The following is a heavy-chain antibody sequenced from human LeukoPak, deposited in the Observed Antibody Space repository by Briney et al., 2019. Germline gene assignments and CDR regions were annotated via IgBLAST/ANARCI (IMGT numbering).Heavy chain of an antibody. CDR3: ASRLPSTADYYYYYMDV. J-gene: IGHJ6*03. CDR2: ISSSSSYI. CDR1: GFTFCDSN. Sequence: PGGSLRLSCAASGFTFCDSNVSWIRLAPGKGLEWVSSISSSSSYIYYADSVKGRFTISRDNAKNSLYLQMNSLRAEDTAVYYCASRLPSTADYYYYYMDVWGKGTTVTVSS. D-gene: IGHD2-15*01. V-gene: IGHV3-21*01.